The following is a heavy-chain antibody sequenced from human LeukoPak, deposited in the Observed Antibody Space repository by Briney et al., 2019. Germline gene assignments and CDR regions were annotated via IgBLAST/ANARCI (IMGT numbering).Heavy chain of an antibody. J-gene: IGHJ4*02. Sequence: ASVKVSCKAFGYTFTSNYMHWVRQAPGQGPEWMGVISPSGGSTTYAQKFQGRVTMTTDTSTSTVYMELRSLRSDDTAVYYCARGQTNRLLWVGELLSNINPFDYWGQGTLVTVSS. V-gene: IGHV1-46*01. CDR2: ISPSGGST. CDR3: ARGQTNRLLWVGELLSNINPFDY. D-gene: IGHD3-10*01. CDR1: GYTFTSNY.